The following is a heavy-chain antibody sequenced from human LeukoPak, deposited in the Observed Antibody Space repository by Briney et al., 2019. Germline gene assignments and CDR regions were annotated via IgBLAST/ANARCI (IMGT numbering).Heavy chain of an antibody. V-gene: IGHV4-34*01. CDR3: ARLDQLIVDYWYFDL. J-gene: IGHJ2*01. D-gene: IGHD2-21*01. Sequence: SSETLSLTCGVSGGPVSGYYWSWLRQSPGKGLEWIGEITRYGNTNYNPSLKSRVIISKDTSKSQISLTLISLTAADTAVYFCARLDQLIVDYWYFDLWGRGTQVTVSS. CDR1: GGPVSGYY. CDR2: ITRYGNT.